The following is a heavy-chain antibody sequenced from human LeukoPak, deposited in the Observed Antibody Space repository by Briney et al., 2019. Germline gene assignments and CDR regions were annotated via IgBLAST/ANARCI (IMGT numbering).Heavy chain of an antibody. J-gene: IGHJ4*02. CDR1: GGSISSYY. CDR3: ARSKSSSSSFVLWFHY. D-gene: IGHD6-6*01. CDR2: IYTSGST. Sequence: SETLSLTCTVSGGSISSYYWSWIRQPAGKGLEWIGRIYTSGSTNYNPSLKSRVTMSVDTSKNQFSLKLSSVTAADTAVYYCARSKSSSSSFVLWFHYWGQGTLVTVSS. V-gene: IGHV4-4*07.